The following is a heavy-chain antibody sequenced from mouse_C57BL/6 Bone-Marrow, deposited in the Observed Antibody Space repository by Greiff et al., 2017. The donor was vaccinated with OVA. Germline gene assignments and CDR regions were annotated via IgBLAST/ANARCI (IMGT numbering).Heavy chain of an antibody. CDR2: IDPETGGT. CDR1: GYTFTDYE. D-gene: IGHD3-2*02. Sequence: QVQLKESGAELVRPGASVTLSCKASGYTFTDYEMHWVKQTPVHGLEWIGAIDPETGGTAYNQKFKGKAILTVDKSSSTAYMQLSSLTSEDSAVYYCARKRGSSVFAYWGQGTLVTVSA. J-gene: IGHJ3*01. V-gene: IGHV1-15*01. CDR3: ARKRGSSVFAY.